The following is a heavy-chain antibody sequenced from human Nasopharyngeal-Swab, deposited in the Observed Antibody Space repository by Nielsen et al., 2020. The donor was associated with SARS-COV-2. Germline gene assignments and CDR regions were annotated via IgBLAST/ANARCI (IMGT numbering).Heavy chain of an antibody. CDR1: GFTFDDYA. CDR3: AKEVSDFLSGYYYYYYGMDV. CDR2: ISWNSGSI. J-gene: IGHJ6*02. V-gene: IGHV3-9*01. D-gene: IGHD3-3*01. Sequence: SLRLSCAASGFTFDDYAMHWVRQAPGKGLEWVSGISWNSGSIGYADSVKGRFTISRDNAKNSLYLQMNSLRAEYTALYYCAKEVSDFLSGYYYYYYGMDVWGQGTTVTVSS.